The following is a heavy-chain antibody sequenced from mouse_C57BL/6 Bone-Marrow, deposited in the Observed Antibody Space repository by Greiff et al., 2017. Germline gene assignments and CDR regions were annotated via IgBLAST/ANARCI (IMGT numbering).Heavy chain of an antibody. Sequence: EVQLVESGPGLVKPSQSLSLTCSVTGYSITSGYYWNWIRQFPGNKLEWMGYISYDGSNNYNPSLKNRISITRDTSKNQFFLKLNSVTTEDTATYYCARGGGWLRRVHHWYFDVWGTGTTVTVSS. V-gene: IGHV3-6*01. CDR2: ISYDGSN. D-gene: IGHD2-2*01. CDR3: ARGGGWLRRVHHWYFDV. CDR1: GYSITSGYY. J-gene: IGHJ1*03.